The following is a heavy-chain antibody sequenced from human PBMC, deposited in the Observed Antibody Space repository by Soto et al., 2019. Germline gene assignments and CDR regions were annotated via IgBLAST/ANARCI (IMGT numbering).Heavy chain of an antibody. CDR1: GFSFSASA. CDR2: IRSKGSSYAT. Sequence: GGSLRLSCAASGFSFSASAIHWVRQASGKGLEWVGRIRSKGSSYATEYAASVKGRFTISRDDSKSTAYLQMNSLTTDDTAVYYCVSRVRISMIVDYWGQGTQVTVS. J-gene: IGHJ4*02. D-gene: IGHD3-22*01. CDR3: VSRVRISMIVDY. V-gene: IGHV3-73*01.